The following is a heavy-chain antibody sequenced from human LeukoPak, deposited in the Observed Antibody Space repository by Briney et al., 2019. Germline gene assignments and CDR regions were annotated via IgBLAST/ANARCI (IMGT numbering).Heavy chain of an antibody. J-gene: IGHJ4*02. Sequence: GGSLRLSCAASRFNFNNYAMHWVRQAPGKGLEWEAVISYDGSYKSYAHSVKGRFTISRDNAKDSLYLQMNSLRVEDTAFYYCARDRWFGESLPAHFEYWGQGTLVTVSS. CDR2: ISYDGSYK. CDR3: ARDRWFGESLPAHFEY. V-gene: IGHV3-30*04. D-gene: IGHD3-10*01. CDR1: RFNFNNYA.